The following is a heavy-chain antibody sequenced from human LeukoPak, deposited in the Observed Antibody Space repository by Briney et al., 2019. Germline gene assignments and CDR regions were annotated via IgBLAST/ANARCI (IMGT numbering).Heavy chain of an antibody. V-gene: IGHV3-7*01. D-gene: IGHD3-3*01. Sequence: GGSLRLSCAASGFTFSSYWMSWVRQAPGKGLEWVANIKQDGSEKYYVDSVKGRFTISRDNVKNSLYLQMNSLRAEDTAVYYCARKLRFLEWVEGFDYWGQGTLVTVSS. CDR2: IKQDGSEK. CDR3: ARKLRFLEWVEGFDY. J-gene: IGHJ4*02. CDR1: GFTFSSYW.